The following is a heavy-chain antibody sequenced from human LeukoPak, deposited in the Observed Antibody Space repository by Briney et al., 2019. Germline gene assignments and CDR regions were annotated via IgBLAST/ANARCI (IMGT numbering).Heavy chain of an antibody. CDR1: GGTFSSYA. D-gene: IGHD6-19*01. V-gene: IGHV1-69*04. Sequence: GASVKVSCKASGGTFSSYAISWVRQAPGQGLEWMGRIIPILGIANYAQKFQGRVTITADKSTSTANMELSSLRSEDTAVYYCARDAAVAGNAFDIWGQGTMVTVSS. CDR3: ARDAAVAGNAFDI. CDR2: IIPILGIA. J-gene: IGHJ3*02.